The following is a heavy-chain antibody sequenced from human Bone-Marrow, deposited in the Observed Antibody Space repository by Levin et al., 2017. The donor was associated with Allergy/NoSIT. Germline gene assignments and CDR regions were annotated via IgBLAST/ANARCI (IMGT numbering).Heavy chain of an antibody. V-gene: IGHV4-4*08. Sequence: KPSETLSLTCIVSGGSISYYYWSWIRQAPGKGLEWIGYLYSGASTSYNPSLKSRVTISVDRSKNHLSLRLTSVTAADTAVYYCARAAGGNGMDVWGHGTMVTVSS. J-gene: IGHJ6*02. CDR2: LYSGAST. CDR3: ARAAGGNGMDV. D-gene: IGHD1-1*01. CDR1: GGSISYYY.